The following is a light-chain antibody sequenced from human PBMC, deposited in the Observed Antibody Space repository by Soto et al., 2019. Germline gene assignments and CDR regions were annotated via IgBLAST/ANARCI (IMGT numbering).Light chain of an antibody. CDR1: SSNIGSNF. CDR3: QSYDTSLRKV. J-gene: IGLJ1*01. V-gene: IGLV1-47*02. CDR2: TNN. Sequence: QSVLTQPPSASGTPGQRVTISCSGSSSNIGSNFVYWYQHLPGTAPKLLIYTNNQRPSGVPDRFSGSKSGTSASPAISGLRSEDEADYYCQSYDTSLRKVFGTGTKVTV.